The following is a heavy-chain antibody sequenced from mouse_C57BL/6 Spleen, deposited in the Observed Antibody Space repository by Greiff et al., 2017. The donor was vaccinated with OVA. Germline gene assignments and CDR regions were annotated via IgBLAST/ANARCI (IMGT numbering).Heavy chain of an antibody. CDR1: GFTFSSYA. CDR2: ISDGGSYT. D-gene: IGHD1-1*01. J-gene: IGHJ3*01. CDR3: AREHYYGSSYLFAY. Sequence: EVQVVESGGGLVKPGGSLKLSCAASGFTFSSYAMSWVRQTPEKRLEWVATISDGGSYTYYPDNVKGRFTISRDNAKNNLYLQMSHLKSEDTAMYYCAREHYYGSSYLFAYWGQGTLVTVSA. V-gene: IGHV5-4*01.